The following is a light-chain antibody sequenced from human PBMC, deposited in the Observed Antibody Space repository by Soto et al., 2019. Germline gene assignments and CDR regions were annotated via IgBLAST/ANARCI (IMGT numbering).Light chain of an antibody. Sequence: QSALTQPASVSGSPGQSITISRTGTSSDVGGYNYVSWYQQHPGKAPKLMIYDVSNRPSGVSNRFSGSKSGNTASLTISGLQAEDEADYYCSSYTSSSPLVFGGGTKLTVL. J-gene: IGLJ2*01. CDR2: DVS. CDR3: SSYTSSSPLV. V-gene: IGLV2-14*01. CDR1: SSDVGGYNY.